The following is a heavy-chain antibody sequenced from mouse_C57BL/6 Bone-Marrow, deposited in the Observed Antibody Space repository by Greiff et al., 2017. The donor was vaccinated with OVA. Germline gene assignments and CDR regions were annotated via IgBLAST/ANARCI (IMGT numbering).Heavy chain of an antibody. Sequence: QVQLKQSGAELVKPGASVKISCKASGYAFSSYWMNWVKQRPGKGLEWIGQIYPGDGDTNYNGKFKGKATLTADKSSSTAYMQLSSLTSEDSAVYYCTRLKPPYSWFAYWGQGTLVTVSA. J-gene: IGHJ3*01. D-gene: IGHD2-10*01. V-gene: IGHV1-80*01. CDR2: IYPGDGDT. CDR1: GYAFSSYW. CDR3: TRLKPPYSWFAY.